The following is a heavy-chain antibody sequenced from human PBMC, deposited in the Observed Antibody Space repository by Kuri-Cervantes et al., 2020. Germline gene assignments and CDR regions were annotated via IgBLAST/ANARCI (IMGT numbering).Heavy chain of an antibody. CDR3: AKDGYSSGGDAFDI. Sequence: GGSLRLSCAASGFTFDDYAMHWVRQAPGKGLEWVSGISWNSGKIGYADSVKGRFTISRDNAKNSLYLQMNSLRAEDTALYYCAKDGYSSGGDAFDIWGQGTMVTVSS. J-gene: IGHJ3*02. CDR1: GFTFDDYA. D-gene: IGHD6-19*01. V-gene: IGHV3-9*01. CDR2: ISWNSGKI.